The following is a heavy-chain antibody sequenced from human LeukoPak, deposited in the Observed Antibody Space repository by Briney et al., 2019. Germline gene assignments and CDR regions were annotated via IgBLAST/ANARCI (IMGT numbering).Heavy chain of an antibody. CDR3: VRDYSNFVQGD. Sequence: SETLSLTCTVSGDSISSSHYYWGWIRQSPGKGLEWIGSIYSGGETHYNPSLNSRVTIFLDTSKNRFSLNLISVTATDTAVYYCVRDYSNFVQGDWGQGTLVTVSS. D-gene: IGHD4-11*01. J-gene: IGHJ4*02. CDR2: IYSGGET. CDR1: GDSISSSHYY. V-gene: IGHV4-39*02.